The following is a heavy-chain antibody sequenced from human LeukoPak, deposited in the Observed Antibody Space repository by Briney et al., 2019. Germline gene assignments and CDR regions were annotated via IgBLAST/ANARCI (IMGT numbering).Heavy chain of an antibody. CDR2: IYNAGST. D-gene: IGHD1-26*01. V-gene: IGHV4-59*01. CDR1: GGSIRTYY. Sequence: SETLSLTCTVSGGSIRTYYWSWVRQPPGKGLEWIGYIYNAGSTNYNPSLKSRVTISIDTSKNQFSLKLSSVTAADTAVYYCARALSGTYGLFQHWGQGTLVTVSS. J-gene: IGHJ1*01. CDR3: ARALSGTYGLFQH.